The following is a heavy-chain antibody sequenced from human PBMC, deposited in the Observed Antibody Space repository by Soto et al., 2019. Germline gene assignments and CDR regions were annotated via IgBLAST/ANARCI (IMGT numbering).Heavy chain of an antibody. Sequence: GESLKISCKGSGYSFTSYWISWVRQMPGKGLEWMGRIDPSDSYTNYSPSFQGHVTISADKSISTAYLQWSSLKASDTAMYYCARLNYYDSSGYWPDICGQGTMVTVSS. CDR3: ARLNYYDSSGYWPDI. CDR2: IDPSDSYT. CDR1: GYSFTSYW. D-gene: IGHD3-22*01. V-gene: IGHV5-10-1*01. J-gene: IGHJ3*02.